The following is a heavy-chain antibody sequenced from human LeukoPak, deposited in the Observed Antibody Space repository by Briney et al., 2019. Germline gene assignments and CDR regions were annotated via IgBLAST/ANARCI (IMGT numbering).Heavy chain of an antibody. CDR3: ARVRSNDWYFDL. Sequence: SETLSLTCTVSGASISDYSWSWIRQPPGKGLEWIGSISYSGNINYNPSLESRVSISVDSSKKQFSLMVSSVTAADMAVYYCARVRSNDWYFDLWGRGTLVAVSS. CDR1: GASISDYS. V-gene: IGHV4-59*01. J-gene: IGHJ2*01. CDR2: ISYSGNI.